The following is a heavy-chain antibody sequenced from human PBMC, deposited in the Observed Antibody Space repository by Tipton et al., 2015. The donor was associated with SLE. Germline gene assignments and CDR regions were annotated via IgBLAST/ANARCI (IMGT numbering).Heavy chain of an antibody. CDR3: ARTVGIHRNYYFDY. Sequence: LRLSCSVSGASISSSNYYWVWIRQLPGKGLEWIGGIFYTGNTFYTPSLKSRVTISFDTSKNQFSMELSSVTAADTAVYYCARTVGIHRNYYFDYWGQGTLVTVSP. CDR2: IFYTGNT. D-gene: IGHD1-26*01. V-gene: IGHV4-39*07. CDR1: GASISSSNYY. J-gene: IGHJ4*02.